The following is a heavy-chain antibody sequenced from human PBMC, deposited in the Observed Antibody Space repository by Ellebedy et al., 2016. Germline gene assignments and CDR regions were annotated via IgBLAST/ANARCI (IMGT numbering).Heavy chain of an antibody. CDR3: ARSYCDRTSCYGMDV. Sequence: GGSLRLSCTASGFTFGDYAMSWFRQAPGKGLEWLGRIKSKTDGGTTDYAAPVKGRFTISRDDSKNTLYLQMNSLEIEDTAVYYCARSYCDRTSCYGMDVWGQGTTVTVSS. V-gene: IGHV3-15*01. J-gene: IGHJ6*02. CDR1: GFTFGDYA. CDR2: IKSKTDGGTT. D-gene: IGHD2-2*01.